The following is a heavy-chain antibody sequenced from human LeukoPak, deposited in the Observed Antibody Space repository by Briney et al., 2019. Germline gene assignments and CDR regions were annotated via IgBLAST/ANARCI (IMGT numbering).Heavy chain of an antibody. D-gene: IGHD5-24*01. CDR2: IYYSGST. Sequence: SETLSLTCTVSGGSISSYYWSWIRQPPGKGLEWIGYIYYSGSTNYNPSLKSRVTISVDTSKNQFSLKLSSVTAADTAVYYCARVRFRDGYSFDYWGQGTLVTVSS. V-gene: IGHV4-59*01. CDR3: ARVRFRDGYSFDY. J-gene: IGHJ4*02. CDR1: GGSISSYY.